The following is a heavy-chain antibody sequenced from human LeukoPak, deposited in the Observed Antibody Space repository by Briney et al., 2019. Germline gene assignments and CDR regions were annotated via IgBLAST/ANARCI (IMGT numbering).Heavy chain of an antibody. CDR3: ARLRSWNDRLPFDY. J-gene: IGHJ4*02. V-gene: IGHV1-18*01. CDR2: ISAYNGNT. Sequence: ASVKVSCKASGYTFTSYGISWVRQAPGQGPEWMGWISAYNGNTNYAQKLQGRVTMTTDTSTSTAYMELRSLRSDDTAVYYCARLRSWNDRLPFDYWGQGTLVTVSS. D-gene: IGHD1-1*01. CDR1: GYTFTSYG.